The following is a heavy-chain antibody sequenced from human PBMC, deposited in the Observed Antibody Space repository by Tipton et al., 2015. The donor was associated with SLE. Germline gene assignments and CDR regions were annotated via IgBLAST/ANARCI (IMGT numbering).Heavy chain of an antibody. CDR2: IYYSGST. CDR3: ARQGDVTYYYDSSGYYFDY. CDR1: GGSISSYY. V-gene: IGHV4-59*08. D-gene: IGHD3-22*01. J-gene: IGHJ4*02. Sequence: LSCTVSGGSISSYYWSWIRQPPGKGLEWIGYIYYSGSTNYNPSLKSRVTISVDTSKNQFSLKLSSVTAADTAVYYCARQGDVTYYYDSSGYYFDYWGQGTLVTVSS.